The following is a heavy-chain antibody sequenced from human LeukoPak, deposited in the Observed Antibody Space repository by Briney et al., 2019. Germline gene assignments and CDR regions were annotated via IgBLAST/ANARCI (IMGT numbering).Heavy chain of an antibody. V-gene: IGHV4-4*07. D-gene: IGHD5-12*01. J-gene: IGHJ3*02. CDR3: ARDDNSGYSDDAFDI. Sequence: SETLSLTCSVSGGSISSYYWSWLRQPAGKGLEWIGRIHTRGGTEYNPSLKSRVTMSVDTSKNQFSLKLISVTAADTAVCFCARDDNSGYSDDAFDIWGQGTLVTVSS. CDR1: GGSISSYY. CDR2: IHTRGGT.